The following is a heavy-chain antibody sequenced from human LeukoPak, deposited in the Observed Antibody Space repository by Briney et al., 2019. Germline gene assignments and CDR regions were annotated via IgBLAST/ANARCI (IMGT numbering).Heavy chain of an antibody. Sequence: MASGTLSLTCAVYGGSFSGYCWSWVRQPPGKGLEWIGEINHSGSTNSNPSLNSRVTISVDTSKNQFSLKLSSVTAADTAVYYCARDVTRASWFDPWGQGTLVTVSS. CDR1: GGSFSGYC. V-gene: IGHV4-34*01. CDR2: INHSGST. D-gene: IGHD2-21*02. J-gene: IGHJ5*02. CDR3: ARDVTRASWFDP.